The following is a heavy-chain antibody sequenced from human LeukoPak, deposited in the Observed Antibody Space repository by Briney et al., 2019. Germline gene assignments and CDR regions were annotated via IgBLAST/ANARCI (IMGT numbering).Heavy chain of an antibody. V-gene: IGHV5-10-1*01. J-gene: IGHJ4*02. D-gene: IGHD5-18*01. CDR1: GYRFTSYW. CDR3: AIPGYRYGPE. CDR2: IDPGDSYT. Sequence: GESLKISCKGSGYRFTSYWISWVRQMPGKGLEWMGRIDPGDSYTNYSPSFQGHVTISADKSISTAYLQWSSLKASDTAMYYCAIPGYRYGPEWGQGTLVTVSS.